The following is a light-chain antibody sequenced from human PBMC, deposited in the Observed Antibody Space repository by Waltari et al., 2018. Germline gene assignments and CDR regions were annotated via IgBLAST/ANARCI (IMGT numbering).Light chain of an antibody. CDR3: SSFTGTIWV. CDR2: GVT. CDR1: SSEIDFDDY. V-gene: IGLV2-14*01. J-gene: IGLJ3*02. Sequence: QSALTQPASVSGSPGQSITLSCTGSSSEIDFDDYVPWYQHLPGKAPKLMIYGVTNRPSGISNRFSGSKSDNTASLTISGLQADDEADYYCSSFTGTIWVFGGGTKLTVL.